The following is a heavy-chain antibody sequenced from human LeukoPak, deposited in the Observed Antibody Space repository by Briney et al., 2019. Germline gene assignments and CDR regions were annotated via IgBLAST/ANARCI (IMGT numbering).Heavy chain of an antibody. J-gene: IGHJ4*02. V-gene: IGHV4-4*07. CDR2: IYTSGST. CDR1: GGSISSYY. D-gene: IGHD3-3*01. CDR3: ARGKSLRFLEWLLFDY. Sequence: SETLSLTCTVSGGSISSYYWSWIRQPAVKGLEWIGRIYTSGSTNYNPSLKSRVTMSVDTSKNQFSLKLSSVTAADAAVYYCARGKSLRFLEWLLFDYWGQGTPVTVSS.